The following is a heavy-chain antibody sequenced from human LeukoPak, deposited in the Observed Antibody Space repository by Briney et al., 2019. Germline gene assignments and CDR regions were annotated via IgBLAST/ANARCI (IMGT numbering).Heavy chain of an antibody. Sequence: GSLRPCCAASGFSFSCYSMNWVRQAPGKGLGWVSSVSSSSSYIYYADSVKGRFTISRDNAKNSLYLQMNSLRAEDTAVYYCARDSGYYFDYWGQGTLVTVSS. CDR3: ARDSGYYFDY. D-gene: IGHD7-27*01. CDR2: VSSSSSYI. CDR1: GFSFSCYS. V-gene: IGHV3-21*01. J-gene: IGHJ4*02.